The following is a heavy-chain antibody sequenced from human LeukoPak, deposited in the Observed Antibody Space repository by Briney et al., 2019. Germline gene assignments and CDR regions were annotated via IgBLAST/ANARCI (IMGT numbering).Heavy chain of an antibody. V-gene: IGHV4-39*01. J-gene: IGHJ6*03. CDR2: MFYSGST. Sequence: PSETLSLTCTVSGDSITGSSYYWGWIRPPPGMGLVWIVSMFYSGSTYSNPSLRRRVTISVDTSKNQFSLKLSPVTAADTAVYYCERRGQQLDVDPYYMDVWGKRTTVTVSS. CDR1: GDSITGSSYY. CDR3: ERRGQQLDVDPYYMDV. D-gene: IGHD6-13*01.